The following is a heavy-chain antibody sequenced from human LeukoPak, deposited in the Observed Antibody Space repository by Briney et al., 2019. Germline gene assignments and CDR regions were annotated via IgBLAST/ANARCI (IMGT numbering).Heavy chain of an antibody. V-gene: IGHV3-7*04. CDR3: ARGSYGYED. Sequence: GGSLRLSCAASGFTFSDYYMSWIRQAPGKGLEWVANIKQDGSEKYYVDSVKGRFTISRDNAKNSLYLQMNSLRAEDTAVYYCARGSYGYEDWGQGTLVTVSS. J-gene: IGHJ4*02. CDR1: GFTFSDYY. D-gene: IGHD5-18*01. CDR2: IKQDGSEK.